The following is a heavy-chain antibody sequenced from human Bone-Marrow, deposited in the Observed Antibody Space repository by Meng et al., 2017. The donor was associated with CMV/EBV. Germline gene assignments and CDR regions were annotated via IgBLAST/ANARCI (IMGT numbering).Heavy chain of an antibody. CDR2: ISAYNGNT. V-gene: IGHV1-18*01. D-gene: IGHD6-19*01. CDR1: GGTFSSYA. CDR3: ARDGGQWLDY. J-gene: IGHJ4*02. Sequence: ASVKVSCKASGGTFSSYAIGWVRQAPGQGLEWMGWISAYNGNTNYAQKLQGRVTMTTDTSTSTAYMGLRSLRSDDTAVYYCARDGGQWLDYWGQGTLVTVSS.